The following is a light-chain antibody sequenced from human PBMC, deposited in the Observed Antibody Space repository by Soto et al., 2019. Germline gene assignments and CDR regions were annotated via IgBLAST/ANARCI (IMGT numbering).Light chain of an antibody. CDR2: GAS. CDR3: QQYYSSPWT. V-gene: IGKV3-20*01. Sequence: EIVLTQSPGTLSLPPGERATLSCRASQTVSSSYLAWYQQKPGQAPRLLISGASNRATGIQDRFSASGSGTDFTLSVSRLEPEDFAVYYCQQYYSSPWTFGQGTQVEMK. J-gene: IGKJ1*01. CDR1: QTVSSSY.